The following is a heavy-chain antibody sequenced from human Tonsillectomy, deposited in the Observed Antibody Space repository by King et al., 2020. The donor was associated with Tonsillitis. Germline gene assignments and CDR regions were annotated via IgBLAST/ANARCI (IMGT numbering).Heavy chain of an antibody. CDR3: GRTAVAWYSTSIGLEY. V-gene: IGHV3-7*01. CDR1: GFTFSSYW. Sequence: VQLVESGGGLVQPGGSLRLSCAASGFTFSSYWMSWVRQAPGKGREWVANIKQEGREKYYVDSVKGRFTISRDNAKNSLYLQMNSLRAEDTGGDYCGRTAVAWYSTSIGLEYWGTGTLVTVS. CDR2: IKQEGREK. D-gene: IGHD6-13*01. J-gene: IGHJ4*02.